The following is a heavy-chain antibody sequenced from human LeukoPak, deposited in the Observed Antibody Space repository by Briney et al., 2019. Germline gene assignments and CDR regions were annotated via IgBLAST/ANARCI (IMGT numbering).Heavy chain of an antibody. CDR3: ARAEGYGGELDS. CDR2: IPYDGSNK. D-gene: IGHD4-23*01. J-gene: IGHJ4*02. V-gene: IGHV3-30*13. CDR1: GFTFSSYG. Sequence: GGSLRLSCAASGFTFSSYGMHWVRQAPGKGLEWVAVIPYDGSNKYYADSVKGRFTISRENSTNRLYLQMNSLRAEDTAVYYCARAEGYGGELDSWGQGTLVTVSS.